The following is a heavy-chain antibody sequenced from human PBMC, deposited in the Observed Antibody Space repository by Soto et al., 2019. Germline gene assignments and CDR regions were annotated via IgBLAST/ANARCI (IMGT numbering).Heavy chain of an antibody. CDR3: AKDPDRYDYVWGTYRYIDH. V-gene: IGHV3-23*01. D-gene: IGHD3-16*02. Sequence: GGSLRLSCTASGITFSNYAMSWVRQAPRKGLEWVSSISTSGGRPYYADSVKGRFTISRDNSKNTLYLQMNSLRVGDTAVYYCAKDPDRYDYVWGTYRYIDHWGQGTLVTVSS. CDR1: GITFSNYA. J-gene: IGHJ4*02. CDR2: ISTSGGRP.